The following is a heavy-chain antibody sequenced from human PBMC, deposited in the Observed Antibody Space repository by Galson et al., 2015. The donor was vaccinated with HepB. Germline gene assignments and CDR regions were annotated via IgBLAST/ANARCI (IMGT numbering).Heavy chain of an antibody. D-gene: IGHD5-18*01. CDR2: ISSDGNNK. V-gene: IGHV3-30*18. CDR1: GFTFTNYG. Sequence: SLRLSCAVSGFTFTNYGMHWVRQAPGKGLEWVSVISSDGNNKFYRDSVKGRFTTSRDNSKNTVYLQVNSLGPEDTAVYYCAKELKIRGYSYGAFEYWGQGTLVTVSS. J-gene: IGHJ4*02. CDR3: AKELKIRGYSYGAFEY.